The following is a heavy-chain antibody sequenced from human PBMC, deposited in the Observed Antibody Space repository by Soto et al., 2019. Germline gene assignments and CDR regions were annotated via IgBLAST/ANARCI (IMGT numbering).Heavy chain of an antibody. Sequence: EVQLLESGGGLVQPGVSLRLSCTASGFTFSTFAMDWVRQAPGKGLEWVSAISASGGATYYADSVKGRFTISRDNSKNTLFLQMYSLRAEDTAVYYCAKDPTLRLGELSFFDYWGQGTLVTVSS. CDR1: GFTFSTFA. D-gene: IGHD3-16*02. CDR3: AKDPTLRLGELSFFDY. CDR2: ISASGGAT. V-gene: IGHV3-23*01. J-gene: IGHJ4*02.